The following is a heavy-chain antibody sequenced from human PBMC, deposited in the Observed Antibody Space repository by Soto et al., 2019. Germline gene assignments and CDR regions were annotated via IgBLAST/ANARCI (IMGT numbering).Heavy chain of an antibody. Sequence: GGSLRLSCAASGFTFSSYGMHWVRQAPGKGLEWVAVISYDGSNKYYADSVKGRFTISRDNSKNTLYLQMNSLRAEDTAVYYCAKEDGGSSDAFDIWGQGXMVTVSS. V-gene: IGHV3-30*18. D-gene: IGHD1-26*01. CDR3: AKEDGGSSDAFDI. J-gene: IGHJ3*02. CDR1: GFTFSSYG. CDR2: ISYDGSNK.